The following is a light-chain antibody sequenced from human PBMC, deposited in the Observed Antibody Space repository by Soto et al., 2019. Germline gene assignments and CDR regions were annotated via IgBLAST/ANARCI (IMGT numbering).Light chain of an antibody. CDR2: KAS. CDR1: QSISSW. J-gene: IGKJ1*01. CDR3: QQYNSYPWT. V-gene: IGKV1-5*03. Sequence: DIQMTQSPSTLSASVGDRVTITCRASQSISSWLAWYQQKPGKAPNLLIYKASSLESGVPSRFSGSGSGTEFTLTSSSLEADDFATDYCQQYNSYPWTFGQGTKVEIK.